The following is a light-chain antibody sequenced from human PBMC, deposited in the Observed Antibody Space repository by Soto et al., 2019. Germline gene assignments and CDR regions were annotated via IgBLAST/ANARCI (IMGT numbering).Light chain of an antibody. CDR2: DTS. J-gene: IGKJ1*01. CDR3: QQYGSSPVT. CDR1: QSVSID. V-gene: IGKV3D-15*02. Sequence: IVMTQSPATLSVSPGERATLSCRASQSVSIDLAWYQQTPGQAPRLLIYDTSIRATGIPARFSGSGSGTDFTLTISSLEPEDFAVYYCQQYGSSPVTFGQGTKVDIK.